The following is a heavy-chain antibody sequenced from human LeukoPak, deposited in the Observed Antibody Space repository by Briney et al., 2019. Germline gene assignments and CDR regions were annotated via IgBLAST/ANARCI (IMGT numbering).Heavy chain of an antibody. CDR1: GFTFSSYA. Sequence: GGSLRLSCVVSGFTFSSYAMSWVRQAPGKGLEWVSGISDSGGSTYYADFVKGRFTISRDNSKNTLYLQMSSLRAEDTAVYYCSRRADIVVVVPPSPRYHYYMDVWGKGTTVTVSS. V-gene: IGHV3-23*01. CDR2: ISDSGGST. J-gene: IGHJ6*03. D-gene: IGHD2-15*01. CDR3: SRRADIVVVVPPSPRYHYYMDV.